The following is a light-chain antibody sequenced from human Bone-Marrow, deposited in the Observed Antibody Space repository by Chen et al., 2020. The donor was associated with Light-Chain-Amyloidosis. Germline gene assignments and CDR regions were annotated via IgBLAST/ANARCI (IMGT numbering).Light chain of an antibody. J-gene: IGLJ2*01. V-gene: IGLV2-14*03. CDR1: SSDVGGYNY. Sequence: SALTETASVSGSPGQAITISCTGTSSDVGGYNYVSWYQQHPGKAPKLIIFDVSNRPSGVANRFAGSKSGNAASLTISGRQAEDEADYYGSSYTSSSTLVFGGGTKLTVL. CDR2: DVS. CDR3: SSYTSSSTLV.